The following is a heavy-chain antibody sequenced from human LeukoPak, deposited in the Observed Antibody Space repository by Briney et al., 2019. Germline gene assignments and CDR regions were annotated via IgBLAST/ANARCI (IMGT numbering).Heavy chain of an antibody. CDR2: IIPIFGTA. CDR1: GGTFSIYA. J-gene: IGHJ4*02. V-gene: IGHV1-69*13. Sequence: GASVKVSCKASGGTFSIYAISWVRQAPGQGLEWMGGIIPIFGTANYAQKFQGRVTITADESTSTAYMELSSLRSEDTAVYYCARDREYYYDSSGYWISWGQGTLVTVSS. D-gene: IGHD3-22*01. CDR3: ARDREYYYDSSGYWIS.